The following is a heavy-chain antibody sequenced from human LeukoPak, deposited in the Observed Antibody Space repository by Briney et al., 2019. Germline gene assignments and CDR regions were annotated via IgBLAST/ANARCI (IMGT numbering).Heavy chain of an antibody. Sequence: GGSLRPSCAASGFTVSSNYMSWVRQAPGKGLEWVSVIYSGGSTYYADSVKGRLTISRDNSKNTLYLQMNSLRAEDTAVYYCARDSGELSAIDYWGQGTLVTVSS. V-gene: IGHV3-53*01. CDR3: ARDSGELSAIDY. CDR2: IYSGGST. J-gene: IGHJ4*02. CDR1: GFTVSSNY. D-gene: IGHD1-26*01.